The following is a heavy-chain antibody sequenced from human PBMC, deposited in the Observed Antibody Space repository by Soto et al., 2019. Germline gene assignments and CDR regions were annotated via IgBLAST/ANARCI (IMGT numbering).Heavy chain of an antibody. CDR1: GGSISSSSYY. D-gene: IGHD6-19*01. CDR3: ARQVAVAATIDY. Sequence: QLQLQESGPGLVKPSETLSLTCTVSGGSISSSSYYWGWIRQPPGKGLEWIGSIYYSGSTYYNPSLKSRVTISVDTSKNQFSLKLSSVTAADTAVYYCARQVAVAATIDYWGQGTLVTVSS. CDR2: IYYSGST. J-gene: IGHJ4*02. V-gene: IGHV4-39*01.